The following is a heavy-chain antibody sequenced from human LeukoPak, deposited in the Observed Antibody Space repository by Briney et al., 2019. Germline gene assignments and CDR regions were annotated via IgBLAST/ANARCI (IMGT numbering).Heavy chain of an antibody. CDR3: ARDPTTRSNRAQFYSDY. Sequence: GGSLRLSCAASGFTFSSFAMHWVRQAPGKGLEWVAVISLNGGDTNYAGSVKGRFTISRDNSKNTLYLQMNSLRAEDTAVYYCARDPTTRSNRAQFYSDYWGQGTLVIVSS. J-gene: IGHJ4*02. V-gene: IGHV3-30*04. CDR1: GFTFSSFA. CDR2: ISLNGGDT. D-gene: IGHD4-17*01.